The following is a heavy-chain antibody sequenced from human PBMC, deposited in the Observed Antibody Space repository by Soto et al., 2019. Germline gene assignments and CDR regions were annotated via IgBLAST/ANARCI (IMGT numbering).Heavy chain of an antibody. CDR1: GYTFTGYY. J-gene: IGHJ6*02. CDR3: ARANSSSWYNYYYGMDV. Sequence: QVQLVQSGAEVKKPGASVKVSCKASGYTFTGYYMHWVRQAPGQGLEWMGWINPNGGGTNYAQKFQGWVTMTRDTSISTAYMELSRLRSDDTAVYYCARANSSSWYNYYYGMDVWGQGTTVTVSS. V-gene: IGHV1-2*04. D-gene: IGHD6-13*01. CDR2: INPNGGGT.